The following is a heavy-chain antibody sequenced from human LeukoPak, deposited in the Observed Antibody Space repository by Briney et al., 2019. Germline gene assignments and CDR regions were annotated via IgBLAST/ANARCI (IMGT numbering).Heavy chain of an antibody. D-gene: IGHD6-19*01. V-gene: IGHV3-30*02. J-gene: IGHJ6*03. CDR2: IWYGGSNK. Sequence: PGGSLRLSCAASGFTFSSYGMHWVRQAPGKGLEWVAVIWYGGSNKYYADSVKGRFTISRDNSKNTLYLQMNSLRAEDTAVYYRAKDMAPDSGYYYYMDVWGKGTTVTVSS. CDR1: GFTFSSYG. CDR3: AKDMAPDSGYYYYMDV.